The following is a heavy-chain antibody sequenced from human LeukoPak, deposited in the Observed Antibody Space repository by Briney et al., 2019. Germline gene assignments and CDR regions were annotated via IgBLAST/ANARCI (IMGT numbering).Heavy chain of an antibody. CDR1: GFAFNRCS. CDR3: ASSGIGHYYFDF. V-gene: IGHV3-74*01. CDR2: IPNDGSDT. Sequence: PGGSLRLSCAASGFAFNRCSMNWVRQAPGKGLMWVARIPNDGSDTGYADSVKGRFTISRDDAKNTLFLQMNSLRAEDTAVYYCASSGIGHYYFDFWGQGALVTVSS. J-gene: IGHJ4*02. D-gene: IGHD3-10*01.